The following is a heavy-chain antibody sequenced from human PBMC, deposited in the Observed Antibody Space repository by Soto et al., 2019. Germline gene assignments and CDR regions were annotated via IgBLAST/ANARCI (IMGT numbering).Heavy chain of an antibody. Sequence: PSETLSLSCAVSGESISSGNWWRWVRQPPGKGLEWIGEIYHSGNTKYHPSLKSRVTISVDKSKNQFSLKMNSVTAADTAVYYCASSYYDFWSGYFDYYYYYGMDVWGQGTTVT. CDR2: IYHSGNT. D-gene: IGHD3-3*01. CDR1: GESISSGNW. V-gene: IGHV4-4*02. CDR3: ASSYYDFWSGYFDYYYYYGMDV. J-gene: IGHJ6*02.